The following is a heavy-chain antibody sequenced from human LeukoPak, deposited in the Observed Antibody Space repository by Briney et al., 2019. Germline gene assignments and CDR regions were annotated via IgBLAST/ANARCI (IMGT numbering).Heavy chain of an antibody. CDR3: ARGLEYYDILTGSDNWFDP. D-gene: IGHD3-9*01. CDR2: MNPNSGNT. CDR1: GYTFTSYG. J-gene: IGHJ5*02. V-gene: IGHV1-8*02. Sequence: ASVKVSCKASGYTFTSYGISWVRQAPGQGLEWMGWMNPNSGNTGYAQKFQGRVTMTRNTSISTAYMELSSLRSEDTAVYYCARGLEYYDILTGSDNWFDPWGQGTLVTVSS.